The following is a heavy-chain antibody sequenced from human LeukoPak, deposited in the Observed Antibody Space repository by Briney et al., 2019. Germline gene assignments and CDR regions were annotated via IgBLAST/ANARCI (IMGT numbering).Heavy chain of an antibody. CDR1: VYSINTYY. CDR3: ARSEGVYYGSGSSGSYYPHWFDP. CDR2: VYYSGST. V-gene: IGHV4-59*01. Sequence: SETLSLTCTISVYSINTYYWSWIRQRPGKGLEWIGSVYYSGSTKYNPSLQSRVTISLDTSKKQFSLKLDSVTAADTAVYYCARSEGVYYGSGSSGSYYPHWFDPWGQGILVTVSS. D-gene: IGHD3-10*01. J-gene: IGHJ5*02.